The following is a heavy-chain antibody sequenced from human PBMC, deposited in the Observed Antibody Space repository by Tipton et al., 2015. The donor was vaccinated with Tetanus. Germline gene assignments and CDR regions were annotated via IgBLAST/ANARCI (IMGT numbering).Heavy chain of an antibody. V-gene: IGHV3-30*18. D-gene: IGHD3-16*01. CDR1: EFTFSRFG. J-gene: IGHJ4*02. CDR2: ISYDGSHK. Sequence: RSLRLSCAASEFTFSRFGMHWVRQAPGKGLEWVAGISYDGSHKYYVDSVRGRFTISRDNSQNPLYLQMNSLRPEDTAIYYCAKAKPVITLAFFDYWGQGTLVTVSS. CDR3: AKAKPVITLAFFDY.